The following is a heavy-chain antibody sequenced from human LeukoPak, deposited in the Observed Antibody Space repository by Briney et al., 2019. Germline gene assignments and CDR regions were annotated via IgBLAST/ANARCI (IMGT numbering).Heavy chain of an antibody. V-gene: IGHV3-23*01. D-gene: IGHD6-19*01. CDR2: ISSSGAST. Sequence: GGSLRLSCVASEFTFSSYPMTWVRQGPERGLEWVSAISSSGASTYYADSVKGRFTISRDNSKNTLYLQMNSPTAEDTAVYYCAKNPNCSAWYQDYWGQGTLVTVSS. CDR3: AKNPNCSAWYQDY. J-gene: IGHJ4*02. CDR1: EFTFSSYP.